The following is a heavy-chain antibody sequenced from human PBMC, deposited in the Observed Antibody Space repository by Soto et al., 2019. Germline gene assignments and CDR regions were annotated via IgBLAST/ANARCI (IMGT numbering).Heavy chain of an antibody. Sequence: QVQLVQSGAEVKKPGSSVKVSCEASGDPFSSYAIGWVRQAPGQGLEWMGGIIPIFATVDYAQKFQGRVTITADESTSTAYMELSSLRSEDTAVDYCARGLRDYYDTTGYFFDYLGQGTLVTVSS. CDR2: IIPIFATV. CDR3: ARGLRDYYDTTGYFFDY. D-gene: IGHD3-22*01. V-gene: IGHV1-69*01. J-gene: IGHJ4*02. CDR1: GDPFSSYA.